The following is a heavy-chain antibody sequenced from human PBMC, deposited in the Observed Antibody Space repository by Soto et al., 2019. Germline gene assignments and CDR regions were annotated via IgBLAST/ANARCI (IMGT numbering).Heavy chain of an antibody. CDR2: IRSKRNTDAT. CDR3: SRSYCYGMDG. Sequence: EAQLVESGGGLVQPGGSLKLSCAASGFIFNDSAIHWVRQASGKGLEWLGRIRSKRNTDATVYGASVTGRFIISRDDSKNAAFLQMNNLKTEDTAVYYCSRSYCYGMDGWGQGTTVTVSS. J-gene: IGHJ6*02. CDR1: GFIFNDSA. V-gene: IGHV3-73*02.